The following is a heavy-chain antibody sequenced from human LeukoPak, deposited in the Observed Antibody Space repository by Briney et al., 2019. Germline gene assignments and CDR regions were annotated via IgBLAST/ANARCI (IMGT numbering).Heavy chain of an antibody. CDR2: IWYDGSEK. D-gene: IGHD6-13*01. Sequence: GGSLRLSCAASGFTFSNYGMHWVRQAPGKGLEWVAVIWYDGSEKYYADSVKGRFTISRDNSKTTLYLQMSSLRAEDTAIYYCARDPLHWGIAPAGEGAFDVWGQGTMVTVSS. CDR1: GFTFSNYG. V-gene: IGHV3-33*01. CDR3: ARDPLHWGIAPAGEGAFDV. J-gene: IGHJ3*01.